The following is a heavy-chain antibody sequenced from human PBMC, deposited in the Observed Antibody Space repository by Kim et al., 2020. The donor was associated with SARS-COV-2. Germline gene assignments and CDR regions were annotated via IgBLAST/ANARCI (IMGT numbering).Heavy chain of an antibody. CDR1: GFTFSSYW. D-gene: IGHD3-16*01. V-gene: IGHV3-74*01. CDR3: ARGDLSYGMDV. J-gene: IGHJ6*04. CDR2: INTAGSST. Sequence: GGSLRLSCAASGFTFSSYWMYWVRQAPGKGLVCVSRINTAGSSTSYADSVKGRFTISRDNAKNTLYLQMNSLRGEDTAVYYCARGDLSYGMDVWGNGSS.